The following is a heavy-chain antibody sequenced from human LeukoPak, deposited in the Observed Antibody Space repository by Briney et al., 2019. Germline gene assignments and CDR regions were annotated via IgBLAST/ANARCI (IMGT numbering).Heavy chain of an antibody. Sequence: ASVKVSCKASGYTFTSYGISWVRQAPGQGLEWMGWISAYNGNTNYAQKLQGRVTMTTDTSTSTAYMELRSLRSDDTAVYYCARGGPYYYDSSGYSHFDYWGQGTLVTVSS. D-gene: IGHD3-22*01. J-gene: IGHJ4*02. CDR2: ISAYNGNT. CDR1: GYTFTSYG. CDR3: ARGGPYYYDSSGYSHFDY. V-gene: IGHV1-18*01.